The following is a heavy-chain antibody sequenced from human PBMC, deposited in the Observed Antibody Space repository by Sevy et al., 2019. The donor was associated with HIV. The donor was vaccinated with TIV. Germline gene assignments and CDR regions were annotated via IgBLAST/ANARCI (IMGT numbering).Heavy chain of an antibody. V-gene: IGHV3-48*01. CDR1: GFTFSSYS. CDR3: ARSPPYSSGWYGIDY. D-gene: IGHD6-19*01. CDR2: ISRSSSTI. Sequence: GGSLRLSCAASGFTFSSYSMNWVRQAPGKGLEWVSYISRSSSTIYYVDSVKGRITISRDNAKNSLYLQMNSLRAEDTAVYYCARSPPYSSGWYGIDYWGQGTLVTVSS. J-gene: IGHJ4*02.